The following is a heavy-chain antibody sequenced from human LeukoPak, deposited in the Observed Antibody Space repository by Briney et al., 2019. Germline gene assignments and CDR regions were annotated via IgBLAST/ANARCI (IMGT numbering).Heavy chain of an antibody. D-gene: IGHD5-24*01. CDR1: GGSFSGYY. CDR2: INHSGST. CDR3: ARGQDGYNYFYFDY. V-gene: IGHV4-34*01. J-gene: IGHJ4*02. Sequence: PSETLSLTCAVYGGSFSGYYWSWIRQPPGKGLEWIGEINHSGSTNYNPSLKSRVTISVDTSKNQFSLKLSSVTAADTAVYYCARGQDGYNYFYFDYWGQGTLVTVSS.